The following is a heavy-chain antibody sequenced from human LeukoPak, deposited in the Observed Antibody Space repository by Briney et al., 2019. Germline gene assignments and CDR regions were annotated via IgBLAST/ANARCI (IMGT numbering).Heavy chain of an antibody. J-gene: IGHJ4*02. CDR1: GFTVNSNY. Sequence: GGSLRLSCAASGFTVNSNYMNWVRQAPGKGLEWVSVLYSDGRTYYADSVKGRFTISRDTSKNTLYLQVNSLRAEDTAVYYCARGGGYYPIDYWGQGTLVTVSS. CDR3: ARGGGYYPIDY. D-gene: IGHD2-15*01. V-gene: IGHV3-53*01. CDR2: LYSDGRT.